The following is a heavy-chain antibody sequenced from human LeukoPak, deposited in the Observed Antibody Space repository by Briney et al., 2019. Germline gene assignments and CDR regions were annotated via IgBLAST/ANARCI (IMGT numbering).Heavy chain of an antibody. Sequence: GGSLRLSCAASGFTFSSYSMNWVRQAPGKGLGWVSSISSSSSYIYYADSVKGRFTISRDNAKNSLYLQTNSLRAEDTAVYYCARDMGSGSDYWGQGTLVTVSS. CDR1: GFTFSSYS. CDR2: ISSSSSYI. CDR3: ARDMGSGSDY. V-gene: IGHV3-21*01. D-gene: IGHD6-19*01. J-gene: IGHJ4*02.